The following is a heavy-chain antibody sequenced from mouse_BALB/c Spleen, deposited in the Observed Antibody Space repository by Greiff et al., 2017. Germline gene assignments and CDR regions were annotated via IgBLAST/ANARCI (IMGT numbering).Heavy chain of an antibody. Sequence: EVKLQESGPGLVKPSQSLSLTCTVTGYSITSDYAWNWIRQFPGNKLEWMGYISYSGSTSYNPSLKSRISITRDTSKNQFFLQLNSVTTEDTATYYCARWAYLYFDYWGQGTTLTVSS. J-gene: IGHJ2*01. CDR1: GYSITSDYA. V-gene: IGHV3-2*02. D-gene: IGHD5-5*01. CDR2: ISYSGST. CDR3: ARWAYLYFDY.